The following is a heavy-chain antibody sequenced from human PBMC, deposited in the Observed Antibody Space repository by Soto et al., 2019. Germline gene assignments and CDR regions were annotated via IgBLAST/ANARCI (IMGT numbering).Heavy chain of an antibody. V-gene: IGHV1-69*13. D-gene: IGHD6-13*01. CDR1: GGTFSSYA. J-gene: IGHJ6*02. Sequence: WASVKVSCKASGGTFSSYAISWVQQAPGQGLEWMGGIIPIFGTANYAQKFQGRVTITADESTSTAYMELSSLRSGDTAVYYCASTYSSSWYYYYGMDVWGQGTTVTVSS. CDR3: ASTYSSSWYYYYGMDV. CDR2: IIPIFGTA.